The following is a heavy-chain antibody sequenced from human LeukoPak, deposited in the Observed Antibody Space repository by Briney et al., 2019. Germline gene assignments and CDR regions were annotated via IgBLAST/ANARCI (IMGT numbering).Heavy chain of an antibody. Sequence: PGGSLRLSCEASGFTFSTYAMHWVRQAPGKGLEWESEISYDGSNEYYADSVKGRFTISRGKSKNTLYLQMNSLTAEDSAVYYCARARVRGVSFFAYWGQGTLVTVSS. CDR1: GFTFSTYA. CDR2: ISYDGSNE. J-gene: IGHJ4*02. CDR3: ARARVRGVSFFAY. D-gene: IGHD2-21*01. V-gene: IGHV3-30*01.